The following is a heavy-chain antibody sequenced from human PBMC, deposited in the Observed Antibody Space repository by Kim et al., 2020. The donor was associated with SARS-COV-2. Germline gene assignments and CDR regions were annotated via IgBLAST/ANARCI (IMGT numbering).Heavy chain of an antibody. CDR1: GGTFSIYA. J-gene: IGHJ6*02. Sequence: SVKVSCKASGGTFSIYAISWVRQAPGQGLEWMGGIIPIFGTANYAQKFQGRVTITADESTSTAYMELSSLRSEDTAVYYCARDYYDDYYYGMDVWGQGTTVTVSS. CDR3: ARDYYDDYYYGMDV. D-gene: IGHD3-22*01. CDR2: IIPIFGTA. V-gene: IGHV1-69*13.